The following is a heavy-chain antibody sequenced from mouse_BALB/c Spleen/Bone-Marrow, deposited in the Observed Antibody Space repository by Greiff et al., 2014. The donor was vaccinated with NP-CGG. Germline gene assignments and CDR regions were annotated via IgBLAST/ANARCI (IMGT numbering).Heavy chain of an antibody. CDR2: IDPANGNT. Sequence: EVQLVESGAELVKPGASVKLSCTASGFNIEDTYMHWVKQRPEQGLEWIGRIDPANGNTKYDPKFQGKATITADTSSNTAYLQLSSPTSEDTAVYYCAEITTAAYYVMDYWGQGTSVTVSS. CDR3: AEITTAAYYVMDY. D-gene: IGHD1-2*01. V-gene: IGHV14-3*02. CDR1: GFNIEDTY. J-gene: IGHJ4*01.